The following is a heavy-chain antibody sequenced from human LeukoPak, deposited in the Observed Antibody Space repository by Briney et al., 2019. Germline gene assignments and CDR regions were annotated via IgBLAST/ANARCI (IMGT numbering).Heavy chain of an antibody. D-gene: IGHD6-13*01. CDR3: ARGAQQQLVRPDY. Sequence: GGSLRLSCAASGFTFSDYYMSWIGQAPGKGLEWGSYISSSSSYTNSADSVKGRFTISRDNAKNSLYLQMNSLRAEDTAVYYGARGAQQQLVRPDYWGQGTLVTVSS. J-gene: IGHJ4*02. CDR1: GFTFSDYY. V-gene: IGHV3-11*05. CDR2: ISSSSSYT.